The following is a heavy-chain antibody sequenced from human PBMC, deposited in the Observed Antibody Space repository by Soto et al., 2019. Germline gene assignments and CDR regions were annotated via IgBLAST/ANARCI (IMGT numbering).Heavy chain of an antibody. Sequence: PSETLSLTCTVSGGSMSSYFWSWIRQPPGKGLEWIGYLDYRGNTKKNPSLKSRVTISVDTSKNHFSLKLTSVTAADTAVYYCARVSYDDVWGSYRYIPYYFDYWGRGTLVTVSS. V-gene: IGHV4-59*01. D-gene: IGHD3-16*02. CDR2: LDYRGNT. CDR3: ARVSYDDVWGSYRYIPYYFDY. CDR1: GGSMSSYF. J-gene: IGHJ4*02.